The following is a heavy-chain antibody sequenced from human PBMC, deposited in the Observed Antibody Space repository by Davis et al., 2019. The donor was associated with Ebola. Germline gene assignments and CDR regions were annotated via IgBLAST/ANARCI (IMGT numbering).Heavy chain of an antibody. CDR3: ARTWGHCSSTKCLATWFDP. CDR1: GYIFNNYG. D-gene: IGHD2-2*01. CDR2: ISGYNGNT. J-gene: IGHJ5*02. Sequence: ASVTVSCKASGYIFNNYGITWVRQAPGQGLEWMGWISGYNGNTNYAQKVQGRVTMTTDTSTSTAYLDLTSLRSDDTAVYYCARTWGHCSSTKCLATWFDPWGQGTLVTVSS. V-gene: IGHV1-18*01.